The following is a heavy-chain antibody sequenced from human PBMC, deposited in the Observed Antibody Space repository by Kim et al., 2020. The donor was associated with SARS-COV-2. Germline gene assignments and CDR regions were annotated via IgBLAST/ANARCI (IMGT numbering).Heavy chain of an antibody. J-gene: IGHJ3*02. Sequence: SETLYLTCTVSGGSVSSGSYYWSWIRQPPGKGLEWIGYIYYSGSTNYNPSLKSRVTISVDTSKNQFSLKLSSVTAAVTAVYYCARDSATVETGDFDIWG. V-gene: IGHV4-61*01. CDR3: ARDSATVETGDFDI. D-gene: IGHD4-17*01. CDR1: GGSVSSGSYY. CDR2: IYYSGST.